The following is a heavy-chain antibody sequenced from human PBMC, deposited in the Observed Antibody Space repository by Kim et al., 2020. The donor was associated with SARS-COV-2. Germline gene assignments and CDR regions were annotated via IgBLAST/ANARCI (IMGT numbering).Heavy chain of an antibody. CDR2: T. V-gene: IGHV4-59*09. Sequence: TNDNPSLRSRVTISVDTSKNPFSLKLSSVTAADTAVYYCARGAQEDAFDIWRQGTMVTVSS. J-gene: IGHJ3*02. CDR3: ARGAQEDAFDI.